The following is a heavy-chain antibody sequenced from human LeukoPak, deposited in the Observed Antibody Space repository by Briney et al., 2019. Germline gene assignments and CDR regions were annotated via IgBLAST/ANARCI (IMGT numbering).Heavy chain of an antibody. CDR1: GGSISSTNYY. Sequence: SETLSLTCTASGGSISSTNYYWGWIRQPPGKGLEWLGTIFSTGTTYYNPSLKSRVTISVDTSKNQFSLFLSSVTAADTAAYFCARHVVTYWGSPSDIDYWGQGALVTVSS. D-gene: IGHD7-27*01. CDR2: IFSTGTT. CDR3: ARHVVTYWGSPSDIDY. J-gene: IGHJ4*02. V-gene: IGHV4-39*01.